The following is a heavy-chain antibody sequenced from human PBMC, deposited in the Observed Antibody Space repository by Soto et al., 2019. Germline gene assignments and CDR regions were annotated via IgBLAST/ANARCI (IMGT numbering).Heavy chain of an antibody. CDR2: LIPVFAIT. J-gene: IGHJ4*02. Sequence: QVQLVQSGAEVKKPGSSVKVSCSASGDTFNSYGISWVRQAHGQGLEWLGGLIPVFAITKSAQKFQGRITFTSADSLSTTYRALGRLSSEDTAVYYCAKAKFHVEIDASSFTTHFDHWCQGTPVTVSS. CDR1: GDTFNSYG. V-gene: IGHV1-69*01. D-gene: IGHD1-1*01. CDR3: AKAKFHVEIDASSFTTHFDH.